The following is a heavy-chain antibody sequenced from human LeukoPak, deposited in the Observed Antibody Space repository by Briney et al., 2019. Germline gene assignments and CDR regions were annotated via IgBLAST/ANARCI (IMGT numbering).Heavy chain of an antibody. CDR2: ISSKGDTI. CDR3: VRGGYGWTFDF. J-gene: IGHJ4*02. CDR1: GFNFNDNF. V-gene: IGHV3-11*01. Sequence: PGGSRRLSCTASGFNFNDNFMGWIRQAPGKGLEWISYISSKGDTIHYSDPVKGRFSIARDNPQKSLYPQMNSLRVEDTAVYYCVRGGYGWTFDFWGQGTLVTVSS. D-gene: IGHD5-18*01.